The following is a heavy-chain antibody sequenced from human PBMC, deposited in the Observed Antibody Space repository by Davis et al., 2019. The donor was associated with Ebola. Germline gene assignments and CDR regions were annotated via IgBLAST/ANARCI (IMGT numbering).Heavy chain of an antibody. J-gene: IGHJ4*02. CDR1: GFTFSNYD. Sequence: PGGSLRLSCAASGFTFSNYDMSWVRQVPGKGLEWVSTISASEGHTHYSDSVKGRFTISRDNSKDTLYLKMNSLRAEDTATYYCARYCHYTDCSYFDCWGQGTMVAVSS. V-gene: IGHV3-23*01. CDR3: ARYCHYTDCSYFDC. CDR2: ISASEGHT. D-gene: IGHD2-15*01.